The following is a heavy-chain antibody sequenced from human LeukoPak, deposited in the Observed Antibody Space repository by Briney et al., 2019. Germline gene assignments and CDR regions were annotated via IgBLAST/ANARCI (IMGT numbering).Heavy chain of an antibody. D-gene: IGHD6-13*01. J-gene: IGHJ5*02. CDR2: IWYDGSNK. Sequence: GGSLRLSCAASGFTFSSYGMHWVRQAPGKGLGWVAVIWYDGSNKYYADSVKGRFTISRDNSKNTLYLQMNSLRAEDTAVYYCASDSSSWSSGWFDPWGQGTLVTVSS. V-gene: IGHV3-33*01. CDR1: GFTFSSYG. CDR3: ASDSSSWSSGWFDP.